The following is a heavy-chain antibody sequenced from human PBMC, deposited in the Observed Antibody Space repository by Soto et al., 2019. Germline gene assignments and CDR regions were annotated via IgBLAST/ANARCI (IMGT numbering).Heavy chain of an antibody. J-gene: IGHJ4*02. CDR1: GFTFSDYA. D-gene: IGHD6-19*01. CDR2: VSHDGRNT. Sequence: VQLVESGGGVVQPGRSLRLSCAASGFTFSDYAMHWVRQAPGTGLEWVAVVSHDGRNTHYADSVKGRFTISRASSKNTVSLEMTSLRAEDTAVYYCAKGGRQWLVTSDFNYWGQGALVTVSS. V-gene: IGHV3-30*18. CDR3: AKGGRQWLVTSDFNY.